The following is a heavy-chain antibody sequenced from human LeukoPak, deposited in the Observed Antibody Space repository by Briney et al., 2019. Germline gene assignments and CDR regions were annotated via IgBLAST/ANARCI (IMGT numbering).Heavy chain of an antibody. Sequence: SETLSLTCAVSGYSISSGYYWGWIRQPPGKGLEWIGSIYHSGSTYYNPSLKSRVTISVDTSKNQFSLKLSSVTAADTAVYYCARGITTIPYYYYGMDVWGQGTTVTVSS. J-gene: IGHJ6*02. D-gene: IGHD3-22*01. CDR1: GYSISSGYY. V-gene: IGHV4-38-2*01. CDR3: ARGITTIPYYYYGMDV. CDR2: IYHSGST.